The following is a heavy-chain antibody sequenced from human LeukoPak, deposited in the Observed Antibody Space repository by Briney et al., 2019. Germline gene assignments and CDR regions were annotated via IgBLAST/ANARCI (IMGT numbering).Heavy chain of an antibody. CDR3: ARDVSPITYSSSSHAFDI. V-gene: IGHV4-59*01. J-gene: IGHJ3*02. Sequence: PSETLSLTCTVSGGSISSYYWSWIRQPPGKGLEWIGCIYYSGSTNYNPSLKSRVTISVDTSKNQFSLKLSSVTAADTAVYYCARDVSPITYSSSSHAFDIWGQGTMVTVSS. D-gene: IGHD6-6*01. CDR1: GGSISSYY. CDR2: IYYSGST.